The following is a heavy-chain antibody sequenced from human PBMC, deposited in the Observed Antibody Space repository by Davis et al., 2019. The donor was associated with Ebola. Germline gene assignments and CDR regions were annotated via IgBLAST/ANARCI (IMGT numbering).Heavy chain of an antibody. CDR2: INHSGST. J-gene: IGHJ4*02. V-gene: IGHV4-34*01. CDR3: ARGPPKYDTSGLDY. D-gene: IGHD3-22*01. CDR1: GGSFSGYY. Sequence: MPGGSLRLSCAVYGGSFSGYYWSWIRQPPGKGLEWIGEINHSGSTNYNPSLKSRVTISVDTSKNQFSLKLSSVTAADTAVYFCARGPPKYDTSGLDYWGQGTLVTVSS.